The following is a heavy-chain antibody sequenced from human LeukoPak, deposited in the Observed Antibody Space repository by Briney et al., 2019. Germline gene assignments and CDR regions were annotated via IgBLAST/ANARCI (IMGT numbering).Heavy chain of an antibody. J-gene: IGHJ4*02. CDR2: IYYSGST. CDR3: ARDNGDGYNLSYFDY. D-gene: IGHD5-24*01. CDR1: GGSIGSYY. V-gene: IGHV4-59*01. Sequence: SETLSLTCTVSGGSIGSYYWSWIRQPPGKGLEWIGYIYYSGSTNYNPSLKSRVTISVDTSKNQFSLKLSSVTAADTAVYYCARDNGDGYNLSYFDYWGQGTLVTVSS.